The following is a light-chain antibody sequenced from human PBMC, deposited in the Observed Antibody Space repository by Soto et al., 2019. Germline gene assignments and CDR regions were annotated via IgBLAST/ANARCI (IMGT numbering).Light chain of an antibody. Sequence: DIQLTQSPSSVSASIGDRVTMTCRASQGVTRWLAWYQQKPGRAPKLLIYTASSLQTGVPSRFSASGFGTDFTLTISRLQPEDFATYYCQQANPFPLTFGGGTKVEI. CDR2: TAS. CDR3: QQANPFPLT. CDR1: QGVTRW. J-gene: IGKJ4*01. V-gene: IGKV1-12*01.